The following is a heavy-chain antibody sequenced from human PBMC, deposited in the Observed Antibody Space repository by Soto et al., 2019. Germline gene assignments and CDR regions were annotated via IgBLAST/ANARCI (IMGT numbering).Heavy chain of an antibody. CDR2: FDPEDGET. J-gene: IGHJ6*03. D-gene: IGHD3-10*01. CDR1: GYTLTELS. CDR3: ATDRGFYTMVRGVPDYYYYMDV. Sequence: GASVKVSCKVSGYTLTELSMHWVRQAPGKGLEWMGGFDPEDGETIYAQKFQGRVTMTEDTSTDTAYMELSSLRSEDTAVYYCATDRGFYTMVRGVPDYYYYMDVWGKGTTGTVCS. V-gene: IGHV1-24*01.